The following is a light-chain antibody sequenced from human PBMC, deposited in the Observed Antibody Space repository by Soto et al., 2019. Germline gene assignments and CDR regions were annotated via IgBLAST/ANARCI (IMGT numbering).Light chain of an antibody. J-gene: IGKJ1*01. Sequence: IMMKHSPATLSVYHGERATLSCRASQSVSSNLAWYQQKPGQAPRLLIYGASTRATGIPARFSGSGSGTEFTLTISSLQSEDFAVYYCQQYNNLPPWTFGQVTNVDVK. CDR3: QQYNNLPPWT. CDR1: QSVSSN. V-gene: IGKV3-15*01. CDR2: GAS.